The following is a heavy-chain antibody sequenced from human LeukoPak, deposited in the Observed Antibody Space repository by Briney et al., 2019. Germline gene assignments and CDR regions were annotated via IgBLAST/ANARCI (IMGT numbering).Heavy chain of an antibody. CDR1: GYTLTELS. J-gene: IGHJ4*02. D-gene: IGHD3-9*01. Sequence: ASVKVSCKVSGYTLTELSMHWVRQAPGKGLEWMGGFDPEDGETIYAQKFQGRVTMTEDTSTDTAYMELSSLRSEDTAVYYCATDWAYGILTGYHRPFGYWGQGTLVTVSS. CDR3: ATDWAYGILTGYHRPFGY. CDR2: FDPEDGET. V-gene: IGHV1-24*01.